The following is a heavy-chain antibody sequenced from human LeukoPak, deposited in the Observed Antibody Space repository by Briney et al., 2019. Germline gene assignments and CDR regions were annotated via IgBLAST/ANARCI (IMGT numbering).Heavy chain of an antibody. CDR2: IIPILGIA. J-gene: IGHJ4*02. V-gene: IGHV1-69*04. CDR3: ARDLSGMATIRYFDY. Sequence: SVKVSCKASGGTFSSYAISWVRQAPGQGLEWMGRIIPILGIANYTQKFQGRVTITADKSTSTAYMELSSLRSEDTAVYYCARDLSGMATIRYFDYWGQGTLVTVSS. CDR1: GGTFSSYA. D-gene: IGHD5-24*01.